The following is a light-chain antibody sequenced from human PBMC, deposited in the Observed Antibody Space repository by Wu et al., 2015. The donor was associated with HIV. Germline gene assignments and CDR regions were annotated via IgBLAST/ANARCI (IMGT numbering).Light chain of an antibody. CDR3: QQYNSWWT. CDR1: QSISSW. V-gene: IGKV1-5*03. Sequence: DIQMTQSPSTLSASVGDRVTITCRASQSISSWLAWYQQKPGKAPKLLIYKASSLESGVPSRFSGSGSGTEFTLTISSLQPDDFATYYCQQYNSWWTFGQGPRWKSN. J-gene: IGKJ1*01. CDR2: KAS.